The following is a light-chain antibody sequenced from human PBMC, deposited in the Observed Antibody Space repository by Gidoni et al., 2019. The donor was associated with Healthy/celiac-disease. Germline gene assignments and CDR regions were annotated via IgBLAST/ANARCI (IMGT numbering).Light chain of an antibody. CDR2: GAS. V-gene: IGKV3-20*01. CDR3: QQYGSSVLT. Sequence: EIVLTPSPGTLSLCPGDRATLSCRASQSVSSSYLAWYQQKPGQAPRLLIYGASSRATGIPDRFSGSGSGTDFTLTISRLEPEDFAVYYCQQYGSSVLTFGGGTKVEIK. J-gene: IGKJ4*02. CDR1: QSVSSSY.